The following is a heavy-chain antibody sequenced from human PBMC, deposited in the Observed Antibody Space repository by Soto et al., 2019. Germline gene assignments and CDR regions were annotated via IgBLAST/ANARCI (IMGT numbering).Heavy chain of an antibody. V-gene: IGHV3-74*01. CDR2: INTDGDT. Sequence: GSLRLSCAASGFTFSRSWMHWVRQAPGKGLVWVSRINTDGDTTYADSVKGRFTISRDNAKNTLYLQMNSLRAEDTAVYYCASRTLPWGQGTTVTVSS. CDR1: GFTFSRSW. J-gene: IGHJ6*02. CDR3: ASRTLP.